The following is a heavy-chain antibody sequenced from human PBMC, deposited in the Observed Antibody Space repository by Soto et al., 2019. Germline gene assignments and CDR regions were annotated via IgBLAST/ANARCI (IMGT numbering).Heavy chain of an antibody. CDR3: TKSRRGILMVYGFGGMDV. V-gene: IGHV3-23*01. D-gene: IGHD2-8*01. CDR1: GFTVSSHA. J-gene: IGHJ6*02. Sequence: GGSLRLSCAPSGFTVSSHAMSWVRQAPGKGLGWVASISGSGDGTYYGDSVKGRFTISRDSSSSTLYLQMNNLRGEDTAVYFCTKSRRGILMVYGFGGMDVWGQGTTVT. CDR2: ISGSGDGT.